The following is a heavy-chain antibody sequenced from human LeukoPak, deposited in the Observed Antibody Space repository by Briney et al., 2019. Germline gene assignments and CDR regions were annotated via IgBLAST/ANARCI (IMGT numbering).Heavy chain of an antibody. D-gene: IGHD3-3*01. CDR2: IYTSGST. CDR3: ARVVLDYDFWSGYPNPYYYYMDV. CDR1: GGSISSYY. J-gene: IGHJ6*03. Sequence: SETLSLTCTVSGGSISSYYWSWIRQPAGKGLEWIGRIYTSGSTNYNPSLKSRVTVSVDTSKNQFSLKLSSVTAADTAVYYCARVVLDYDFWSGYPNPYYYYMDVWGKGTTVTVSS. V-gene: IGHV4-4*07.